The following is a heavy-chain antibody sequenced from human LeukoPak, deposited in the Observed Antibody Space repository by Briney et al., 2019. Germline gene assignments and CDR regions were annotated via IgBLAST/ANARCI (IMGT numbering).Heavy chain of an antibody. CDR3: AKGYSSGWYGNWFDP. Sequence: GGSLRLSCAASGFTFDDYAMHWVRQAPGKGLEWVSGISWNSGSIGYADSVKGRFTISRDNAKNSLYLQMNSLRAEDTALYYCAKGYSSGWYGNWFDPWGQGTVVTVSS. J-gene: IGHJ5*02. V-gene: IGHV3-9*01. CDR1: GFTFDDYA. CDR2: ISWNSGSI. D-gene: IGHD6-19*01.